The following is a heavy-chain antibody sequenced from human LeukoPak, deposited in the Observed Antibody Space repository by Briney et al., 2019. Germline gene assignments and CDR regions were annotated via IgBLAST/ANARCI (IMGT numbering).Heavy chain of an antibody. CDR3: ARSEQWMTIDY. D-gene: IGHD6-19*01. CDR2: VSGYNGNT. Sequence: GASVKVSCKASGYTFTSYGINWVRQAPGQGPEWMGWVSGYNGNTNYAQKLQGRVTMTTDTSTSTAYMELRSLRSDDTAVYYCARSEQWMTIDYWGQGTLVTVSS. CDR1: GYTFTSYG. J-gene: IGHJ4*02. V-gene: IGHV1-18*01.